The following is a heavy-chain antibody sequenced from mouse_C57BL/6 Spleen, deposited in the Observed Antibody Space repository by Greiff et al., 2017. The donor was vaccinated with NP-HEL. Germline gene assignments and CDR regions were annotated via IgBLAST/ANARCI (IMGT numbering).Heavy chain of an antibody. CDR1: GFTFSSYG. Sequence: EVHLVESGGDLVKPGGSLKLSCAASGFTFSSYGMSWVRQTPDKRLEWVATISSGGSYTYYPDSVKGRFTISRDNAKNTLYLQMSSLKSEDTAMYYCARHSTIDYGNQGYFDVWGTGTTVTVSS. J-gene: IGHJ1*03. CDR2: ISSGGSYT. CDR3: ARHSTIDYGNQGYFDV. D-gene: IGHD2-1*01. V-gene: IGHV5-6*01.